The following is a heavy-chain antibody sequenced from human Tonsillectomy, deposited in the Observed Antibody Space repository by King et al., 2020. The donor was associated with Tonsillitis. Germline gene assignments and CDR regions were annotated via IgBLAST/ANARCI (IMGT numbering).Heavy chain of an antibody. J-gene: IGHJ4*02. D-gene: IGHD2-8*01. CDR2: ITPDGSGA. Sequence: VQLVESGGALVQPGGSLRLSCSASGFTFSAYWMHWVRQAPGKGLVWVARITPDGSGAVYADSVKGRITISRDNAKNTVFLHMNSLTVEDTAVYYCEKDSNVWVIDSWGQGTLVTVSS. CDR1: GFTFSAYW. V-gene: IGHV3-74*03. CDR3: EKDSNVWVIDS.